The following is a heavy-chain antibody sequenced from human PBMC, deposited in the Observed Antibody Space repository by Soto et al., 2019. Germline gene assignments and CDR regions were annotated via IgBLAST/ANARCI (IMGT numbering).Heavy chain of an antibody. Sequence: EVQLVESGGGLVQPGGSLRLSCAASGFTVSSXXXXXXXXXXXKGLEGVSVIYSGGSTYYADSVKGRFTISRDNSXXXXXXXXXXXXXEXTAVXXXXXXXXXSGWPGLYYFDYWGQGTLVTVSS. D-gene: IGHD6-19*01. CDR1: GFTVSSXX. CDR2: IYSGGST. V-gene: IGHV3-66*01. CDR3: XXXXXXSGWPGLYYFDY. J-gene: IGHJ4*02.